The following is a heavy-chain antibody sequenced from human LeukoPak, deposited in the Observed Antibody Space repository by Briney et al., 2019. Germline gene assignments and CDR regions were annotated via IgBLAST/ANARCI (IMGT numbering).Heavy chain of an antibody. CDR1: GGSISSGDYY. D-gene: IGHD3-10*01. V-gene: IGHV4-30-4*01. CDR2: IYYSGST. J-gene: IGHJ5*02. Sequence: SQTLSLTCTVSGGSISSGDYYWSWIRQPPGKGLEWIGYIYYSGSTYYNPSLKSRVTISVDTSKNQFSLKLSSVTAADTAVYYCASYYYGSGSYPSARFDPWGQGTLVTVSS. CDR3: ASYYYGSGSYPSARFDP.